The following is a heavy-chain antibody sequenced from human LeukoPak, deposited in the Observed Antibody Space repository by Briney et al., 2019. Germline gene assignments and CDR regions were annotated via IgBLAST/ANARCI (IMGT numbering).Heavy chain of an antibody. CDR3: SRAYSGSSFPYYYYYYMDV. Sequence: PSETLSPTCAVYGGSFSGYYWSWIRQPPGQGLEWIGEINHSGSTNYNPSLKSRVTISVDTSKNQFSLKLSSVTAADPAVYYCSRAYSGSSFPYYYYYYMDVWGKGTTVTVSS. CDR1: GGSFSGYY. D-gene: IGHD1-26*01. J-gene: IGHJ6*03. CDR2: INHSGST. V-gene: IGHV4-34*01.